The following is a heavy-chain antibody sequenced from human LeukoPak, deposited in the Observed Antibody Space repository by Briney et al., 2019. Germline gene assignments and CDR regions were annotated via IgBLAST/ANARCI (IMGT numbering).Heavy chain of an antibody. J-gene: IGHJ3*02. D-gene: IGHD2-15*01. Sequence: PERSLSLSCAASGFTFSSYAMHGGRQAPGKRLEWVTVISYDGSNKYYADSVKGRFTISRDNSKNTLYLQMNSLRAEDTAVYYCACNIVVVVAATAGAFDIWGQGTMVTVSS. CDR2: ISYDGSNK. CDR3: ACNIVVVVAATAGAFDI. V-gene: IGHV3-30*04. CDR1: GFTFSSYA.